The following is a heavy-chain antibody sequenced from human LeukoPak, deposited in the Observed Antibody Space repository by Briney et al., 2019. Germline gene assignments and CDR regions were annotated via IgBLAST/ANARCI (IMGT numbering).Heavy chain of an antibody. D-gene: IGHD6-19*01. Sequence: SETLSLTCTVSGGSISSYYWSWIRQPPGKGLEWIGYIYYSGSTNYNPSLKSRVTISVDTSKNQFSLKLSSVTAADTAVYYCVRIAVAGDYYMDVWGKGTTVTVSS. J-gene: IGHJ6*03. CDR3: VRIAVAGDYYMDV. CDR2: IYYSGST. V-gene: IGHV4-59*01. CDR1: GGSISSYY.